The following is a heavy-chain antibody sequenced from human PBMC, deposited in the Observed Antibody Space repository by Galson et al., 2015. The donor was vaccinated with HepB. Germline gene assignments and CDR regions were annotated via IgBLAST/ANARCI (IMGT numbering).Heavy chain of an antibody. CDR2: INFDGTST. D-gene: IGHD6-19*01. Sequence: SLRLSCAASGFTFSNYWMHWVRQAPGKGLVWVSYINFDGTSTRFADPVKGRFTVSRDNAENTLFLQMNNLRAEDTAVYYCAREFAFGCGSYSHWGQGTLVTVSS. CDR3: AREFAFGCGSYSH. CDR1: GFTFSNYW. V-gene: IGHV3-74*01. J-gene: IGHJ4*02.